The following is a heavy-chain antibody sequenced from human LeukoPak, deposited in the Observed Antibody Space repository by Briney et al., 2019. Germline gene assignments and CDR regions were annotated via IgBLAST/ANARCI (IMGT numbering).Heavy chain of an antibody. Sequence: GGSLRLSCAASGFTFSSYAMHWVRQAPGKGLEWVAVISYDGSNKYYADSVKGRFTISRDNSKNTLYLQMNSLRAEDTAVYYCARGYDSSGYYHLDYWGQGTLVTVSS. CDR1: GFTFSSYA. D-gene: IGHD3-22*01. V-gene: IGHV3-30*04. CDR3: ARGYDSSGYYHLDY. CDR2: ISYDGSNK. J-gene: IGHJ4*02.